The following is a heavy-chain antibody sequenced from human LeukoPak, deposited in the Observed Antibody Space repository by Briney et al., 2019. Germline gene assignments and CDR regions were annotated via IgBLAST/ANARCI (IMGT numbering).Heavy chain of an antibody. Sequence: SETLSLTCTVSGGSISSSSYYWGWIRQPPGKGLEWIGSIYYSGSTYYNPSLKSRVTISVDTSKNQFSLKLSSVTAADTAVYYCARGGDVDDYWGQGTLVTVSS. CDR1: GGSISSSSYY. D-gene: IGHD7-27*01. CDR2: IYYSGST. V-gene: IGHV4-39*07. J-gene: IGHJ4*02. CDR3: ARGGDVDDY.